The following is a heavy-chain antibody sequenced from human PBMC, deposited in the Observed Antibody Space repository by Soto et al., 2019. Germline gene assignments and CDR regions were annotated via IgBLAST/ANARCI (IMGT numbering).Heavy chain of an antibody. J-gene: IGHJ3*02. CDR1: GYSFTSYW. D-gene: IGHD3-10*01. V-gene: IGHV5-51*01. CDR3: ARRYYGSGRDDAFDI. Sequence: GESLKISCKGSGYSFTSYWIGWVRQMPGKGLEWMGIIYPGDSDTRYSPSFQGQVTISADKSISNAYLQWSSLKASDTAMYYCARRYYGSGRDDAFDIWGQGTMVTVSS. CDR2: IYPGDSDT.